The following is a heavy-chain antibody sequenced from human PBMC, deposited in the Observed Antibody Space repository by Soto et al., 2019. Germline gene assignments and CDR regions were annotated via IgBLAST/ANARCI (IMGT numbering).Heavy chain of an antibody. CDR2: IPGSGDST. J-gene: IGHJ4*02. D-gene: IGHD3-3*01. CDR1: GFTFSSYA. CDR3: AKVFVFTIREGFDY. V-gene: IGHV3-23*01. Sequence: EVQLLESGGGLVQPGGSLSLSCAASGFTFSSYAMSWVRQAPGKGLEWVSAIPGSGDSTYYEDSVKGRFTVSRHNSKNTLYLQMNSLRAEDTAVYYCAKVFVFTIREGFDYWGLGTLVTVSS.